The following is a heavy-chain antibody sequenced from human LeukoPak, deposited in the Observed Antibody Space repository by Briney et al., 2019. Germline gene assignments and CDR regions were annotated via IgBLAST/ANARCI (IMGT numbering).Heavy chain of an antibody. J-gene: IGHJ4*02. V-gene: IGHV3-23*01. CDR3: AKPTEPDTAMFDY. CDR2: ISGSGGST. CDR1: GFTFSGYA. Sequence: GGSLRLSCAASGFTFSGYAMSWVRQAPGKGLEWVSAISGSGGSTYYADSVKGRFTISRDNSKNTLYLQMNSLRAEDTAVYYCAKPTEPDTAMFDYWGQGTLVTVSS. D-gene: IGHD5-18*01.